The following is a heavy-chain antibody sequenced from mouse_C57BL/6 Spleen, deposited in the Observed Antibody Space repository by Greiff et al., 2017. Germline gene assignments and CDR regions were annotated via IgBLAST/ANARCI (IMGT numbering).Heavy chain of an antibody. J-gene: IGHJ3*01. CDR2: ISDGGSYN. CDR1: GFTFSSYA. Sequence: EVQGVESGGGLVQPGGSLKLSCAASGFTFSSYAMSWVRQTPEKRLEWVATISDGGSYNYYPDNVKGRFTISRNNAKNNMYLQMSHLKSEDTAMYYGGRDGLTGIFAYWGQGTLVTVSA. CDR3: GRDGLTGIFAY. D-gene: IGHD4-1*01. V-gene: IGHV5-4*01.